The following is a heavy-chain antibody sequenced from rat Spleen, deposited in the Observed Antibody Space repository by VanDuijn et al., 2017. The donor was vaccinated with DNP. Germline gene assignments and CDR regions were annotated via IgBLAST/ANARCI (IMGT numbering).Heavy chain of an antibody. CDR3: ARHDNYGWFTY. Sequence: EVQLVESGGDLVQPGRSLKVSCVVSGFTFSYYWMAWIRQVPGKGLEWVASITPSGGNTYFPDSVKGRFTISRNNAKSTLYLQMDSLRSEDTATYYCARHDNYGWFTYWGQGTLVTVSS. J-gene: IGHJ3*01. D-gene: IGHD1-10*01. CDR2: ITPSGGNT. CDR1: GFTFSYYW. V-gene: IGHV5-31*01.